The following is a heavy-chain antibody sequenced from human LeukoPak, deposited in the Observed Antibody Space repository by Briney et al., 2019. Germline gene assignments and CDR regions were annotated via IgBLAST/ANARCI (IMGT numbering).Heavy chain of an antibody. CDR2: IYYSGST. V-gene: IGHV4-39*07. Sequence: SETLSLTCTVSGGSISTSGYYWAWIRQPPGKGLEYIGSIYYSGSTYYNPSLKSRVTISVDRSKNQFSLKLSSVTAADTAVYYCAGYSSSWPRPRNNWFDPWGQGTLVTVSS. CDR1: GGSISTSGYY. J-gene: IGHJ5*02. CDR3: AGYSSSWPRPRNNWFDP. D-gene: IGHD6-13*01.